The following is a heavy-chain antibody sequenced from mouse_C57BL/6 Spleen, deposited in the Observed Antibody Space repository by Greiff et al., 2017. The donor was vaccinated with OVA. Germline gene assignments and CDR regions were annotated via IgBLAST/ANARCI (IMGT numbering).Heavy chain of an antibody. CDR2: INPSTGGT. V-gene: IGHV1-42*01. Sequence: VQLQQSGPELVKPGASVKISCKASGYSFTGYYMNWVKQSPEKSLEWIGEINPSTGGTTYNQKFKAKATLTVDKSSSTAYMQLKSLTSEDSAVYYCARGNYYGSSENFDYWGQGTTLTVSS. D-gene: IGHD1-1*01. J-gene: IGHJ2*01. CDR3: ARGNYYGSSENFDY. CDR1: GYSFTGYY.